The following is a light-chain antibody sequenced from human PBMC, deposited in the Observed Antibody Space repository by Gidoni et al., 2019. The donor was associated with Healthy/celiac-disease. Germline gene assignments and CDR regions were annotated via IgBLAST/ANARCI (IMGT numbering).Light chain of an antibody. Sequence: EIVLTQSPATLSLSPGESATLSCRASQSVSSYLAWYQQKPGQAPRLLIYDASNRATGIPARFSGSGSGTDFTLTISSLEPEDLAVYYCQQRSNWPRTFGQGTKVEIK. CDR2: DAS. J-gene: IGKJ1*01. CDR3: QQRSNWPRT. V-gene: IGKV3-11*01. CDR1: QSVSSY.